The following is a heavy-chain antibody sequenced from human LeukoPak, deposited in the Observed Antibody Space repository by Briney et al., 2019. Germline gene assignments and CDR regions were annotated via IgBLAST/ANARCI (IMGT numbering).Heavy chain of an antibody. CDR3: ARDRVLLNFGEPTDAFDI. J-gene: IGHJ3*02. CDR2: INPDSGGT. Sequence: AAVKVSCKASGYIFTSYYIHWVRQAPGQGLEWVGWINPDSGGTSAAQKFQGRVTMTRYMSISTAYMELSRLRSDDTAVYYWARDRVLLNFGEPTDAFDIWGKGQWSPSPQ. V-gene: IGHV1-2*02. D-gene: IGHD3-10*01. CDR1: GYIFTSYY.